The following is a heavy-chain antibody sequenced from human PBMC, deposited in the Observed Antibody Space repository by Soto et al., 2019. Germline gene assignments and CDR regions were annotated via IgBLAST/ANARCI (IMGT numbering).Heavy chain of an antibody. J-gene: IGHJ4*02. CDR3: ASGYGYFDN. D-gene: IGHD3-22*01. Sequence: QVQLVESGGGVVQPGRSLRRSCAASGITFSNYGTHWVRQAPGKGLEWVAVIWYDGRDKYYADSVKGRFTISRDNSKNTLYLQMNSLTADDTAVYYCASGYGYFDNWGQGTLVTVSS. CDR2: IWYDGRDK. V-gene: IGHV3-33*01. CDR1: GITFSNYG.